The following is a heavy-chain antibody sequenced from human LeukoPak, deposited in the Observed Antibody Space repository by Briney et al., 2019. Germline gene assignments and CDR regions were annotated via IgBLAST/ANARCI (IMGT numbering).Heavy chain of an antibody. CDR3: ARGYCSGTTCPWGY. V-gene: IGHV3-48*04. Sequence: PGGSLRLSCAASGFTFTNHWMHWVRQAPGKGLEWVSYISSSGSTIFYADSVKGRFTISRDNAKNSLFLQMNSLRAEDTAVYYCARGYCSGTTCPWGYWGQGTLVTVSS. CDR1: GFTFTNHW. CDR2: ISSSGSTI. D-gene: IGHD2-2*01. J-gene: IGHJ4*02.